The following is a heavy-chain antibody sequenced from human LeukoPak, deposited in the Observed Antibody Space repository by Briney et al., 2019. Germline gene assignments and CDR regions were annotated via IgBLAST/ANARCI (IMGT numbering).Heavy chain of an antibody. V-gene: IGHV3-23*01. Sequence: GSLRLSCAASGFTFSSYAMSWVRQAPGKGLEWVSAISGSGGSTYYADSVKGRFTISRDNSKNTLYLQMNSLRAEDTAVYYCAKAHTYYDSSGYYWGYWGQGTLVTVSS. J-gene: IGHJ4*02. CDR1: GFTFSSYA. CDR3: AKAHTYYDSSGYYWGY. D-gene: IGHD3-22*01. CDR2: ISGSGGST.